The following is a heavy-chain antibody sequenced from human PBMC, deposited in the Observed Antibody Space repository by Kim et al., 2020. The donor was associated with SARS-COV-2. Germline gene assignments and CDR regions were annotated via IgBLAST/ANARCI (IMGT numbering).Heavy chain of an antibody. CDR2: ISAYNGNT. V-gene: IGHV1-18*01. CDR1: GYTFTSYG. J-gene: IGHJ6*04. CDR3: ARDPGIAAAGRDYYYYGMDV. Sequence: ASVKVSCKASGYTFTSYGISWVRQAPGQGLEWMGWISAYNGNTNYAQKLQGRVTMTTDTSTSTAYMELRSLRSDDTAVYYCARDPGIAAAGRDYYYYGMDVWGKGTTVTVSS. D-gene: IGHD6-13*01.